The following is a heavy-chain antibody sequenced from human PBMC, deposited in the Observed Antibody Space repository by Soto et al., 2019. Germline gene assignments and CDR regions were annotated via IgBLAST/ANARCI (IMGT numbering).Heavy chain of an antibody. D-gene: IGHD3-9*01. CDR2: IKQDGSEK. J-gene: IGHJ4*02. Sequence: EVQLVESGGDLVQPGGSLRLSCAASGFTFSNYWMSWVRQAPGKGLEWVANIKQDGSEKYYVGSVKGRFTISRDNAKHSLYLQMNSLRAEDTAVYYCARDRGILTGPDYWGQGTLVTASS. CDR3: ARDRGILTGPDY. V-gene: IGHV3-7*03. CDR1: GFTFSNYW.